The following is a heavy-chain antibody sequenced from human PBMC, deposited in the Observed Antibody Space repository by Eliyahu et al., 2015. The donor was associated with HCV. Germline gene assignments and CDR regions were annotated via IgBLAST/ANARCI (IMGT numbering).Heavy chain of an antibody. J-gene: IGHJ6*02. D-gene: IGHD3-22*01. Sequence: QVQLQQWGAGLLXPSETLSLTCAVYGGSFSGYYWSWIRQPPGKGLEWIGEINHSGSTNYNPSLKSRVTISVDTSKNQFSLKLSSVTAADTAVYYCARCSPYYYDSSGPHPYYYYGMDVWGQGTTVTVSS. V-gene: IGHV4-34*01. CDR2: INHSGST. CDR3: ARCSPYYYDSSGPHPYYYYGMDV. CDR1: GGSFSGYY.